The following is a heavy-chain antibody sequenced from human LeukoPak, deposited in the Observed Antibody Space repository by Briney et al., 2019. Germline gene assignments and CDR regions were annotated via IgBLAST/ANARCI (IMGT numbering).Heavy chain of an antibody. D-gene: IGHD3-10*01. CDR1: GFTFSSYA. CDR3: ARPADYYGSGRDAFDI. CDR2: IWYDGSNK. J-gene: IGHJ3*02. Sequence: PGGSLRLSCAASGFTFSSYAMSWVRQAPGKGLEWVAVIWYDGSNKYYADSVKGRFTISRDNSENTLSLQMNSLRAEDTAVYYCARPADYYGSGRDAFDIWGQGTMVTISS. V-gene: IGHV3-33*08.